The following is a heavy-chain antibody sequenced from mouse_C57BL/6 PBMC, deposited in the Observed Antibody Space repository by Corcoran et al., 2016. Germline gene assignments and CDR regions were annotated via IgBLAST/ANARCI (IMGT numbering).Heavy chain of an antibody. Sequence: EVQLQQSGPELVKPGASVKISCKASGYTFTDYYMNWVKQSHGKSLEWIGDINPNNGGTSYNQKFKGKATLTVDKSSSTAYMELRSLTSEDSAVYYCAREVDDYLLGYWGQGTTLTVSS. CDR2: INPNNGGT. CDR1: GYTFTDYY. J-gene: IGHJ2*01. V-gene: IGHV1-26*01. D-gene: IGHD2-4*01. CDR3: AREVDDYLLGY.